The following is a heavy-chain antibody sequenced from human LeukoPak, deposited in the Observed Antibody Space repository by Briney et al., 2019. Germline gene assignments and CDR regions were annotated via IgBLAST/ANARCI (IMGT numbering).Heavy chain of an antibody. CDR1: GYSFTSNG. Sequence: GASVKVSCKTSGYSFTSNGISWVRQAPGQGLEWMGIINPSGGSTSYAQKFQGRVTMTRDMSTSTVYMELSSLRSEDTAVYYCARESYSSAFLSWGQGTLVTVSS. CDR2: INPSGGST. D-gene: IGHD6-19*01. V-gene: IGHV1-46*01. CDR3: ARESYSSAFLS. J-gene: IGHJ4*02.